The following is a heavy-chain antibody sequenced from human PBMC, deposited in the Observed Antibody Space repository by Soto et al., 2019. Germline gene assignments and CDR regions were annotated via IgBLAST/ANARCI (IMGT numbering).Heavy chain of an antibody. D-gene: IGHD4-17*01. CDR3: ARGDDYGDYVDY. J-gene: IGHJ4*02. V-gene: IGHV3-21*01. CDR1: GFAFSSYT. Sequence: GGSLRLSCAASGFAFSSYTMNWVRQAPGKGLEWVSSISGSGSYIYYTDSLRGRFTISRDNAKNSLYLQMNSLRAEDTAVYYCARGDDYGDYVDYWGQGTLVTVSS. CDR2: ISGSGSYI.